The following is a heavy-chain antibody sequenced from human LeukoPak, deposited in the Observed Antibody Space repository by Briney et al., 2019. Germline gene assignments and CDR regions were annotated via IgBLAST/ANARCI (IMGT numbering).Heavy chain of an antibody. CDR1: GGSISSGGYY. V-gene: IGHV4-31*03. J-gene: IGHJ4*02. Sequence: SETLSLTCTVSGGSISSGGYYWSWIRQPPGKGLEWIGYIYYSESPYYNPSLKSRVTISVDTSKNQFSLKLSSVTAADTAVYYCAVTTERYLDYWGQGTLVTVSS. CDR3: AVTTERYLDY. CDR2: IYYSESP. D-gene: IGHD4-17*01.